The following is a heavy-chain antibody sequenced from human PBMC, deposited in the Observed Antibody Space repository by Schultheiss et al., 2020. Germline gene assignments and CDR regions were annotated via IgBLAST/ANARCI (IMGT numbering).Heavy chain of an antibody. Sequence: SETLSLTCTVSGGSISSYYWSWIRQPPGKGLEWIGNIYYSGSTYYNPSLKSRVTISVDTSKNQFSLKLSSVTAADTAVYYCARIVGTTRDYYYYMDVCGKGTTVTVSS. CDR2: IYYSGST. CDR1: GGSISSYY. V-gene: IGHV4-59*04. D-gene: IGHD1-26*01. J-gene: IGHJ6*03. CDR3: ARIVGTTRDYYYYMDV.